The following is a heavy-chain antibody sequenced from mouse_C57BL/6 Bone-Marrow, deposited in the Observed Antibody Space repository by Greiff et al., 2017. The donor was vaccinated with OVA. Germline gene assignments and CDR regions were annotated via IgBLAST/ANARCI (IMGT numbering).Heavy chain of an antibody. CDR2: IDPSDSYT. CDR3: ARYYYGSSYWYFDV. CDR1: GYTFTSYW. V-gene: IGHV1-69*01. D-gene: IGHD1-1*01. Sequence: QVQLQQSGAELVMPGASVKLSCKASGYTFTSYWMHWVKQRPGQGLEWIGEIDPSDSYTNYNQKFKGKSTLTVDKSSSPAYMQLSSLTSEDSAVYYCARYYYGSSYWYFDVWGTGTTVTVSS. J-gene: IGHJ1*03.